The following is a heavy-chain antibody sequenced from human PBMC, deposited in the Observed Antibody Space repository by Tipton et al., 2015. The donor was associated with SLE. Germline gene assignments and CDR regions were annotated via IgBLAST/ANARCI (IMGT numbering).Heavy chain of an antibody. CDR3: ARYSLGELSLGY. CDR1: GYGFGSYY. V-gene: IGHV1-46*01. D-gene: IGHD3-16*02. Sequence: QLVQSGAEVKKPGASVKISCKASGYGFGSYYMHWVRQAPGQGLEWMGMINCGGGSTTYAQKFQGRLTMTRDTSTSTVYMELSSLRSEDTAVYYCARYSLGELSLGYWGQGTLVTVSS. J-gene: IGHJ4*02. CDR2: INCGGGST.